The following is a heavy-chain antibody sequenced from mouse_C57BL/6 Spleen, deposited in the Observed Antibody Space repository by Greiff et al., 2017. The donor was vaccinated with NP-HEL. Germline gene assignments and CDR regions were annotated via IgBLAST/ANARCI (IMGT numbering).Heavy chain of an antibody. Sequence: EVKLMESGGGLVKPGGSLKLSCAASGFTFSDYGMHWVRQAPEKGLEWVAYISSGSSTIYYADTVKGRFTISRDNAKNTLFLQMTSLRSEDTAMYYCARPCGSGPYFDYWGQGTTLTVSS. J-gene: IGHJ2*01. V-gene: IGHV5-17*01. D-gene: IGHD1-1*01. CDR3: ARPCGSGPYFDY. CDR2: ISSGSSTI. CDR1: GFTFSDYG.